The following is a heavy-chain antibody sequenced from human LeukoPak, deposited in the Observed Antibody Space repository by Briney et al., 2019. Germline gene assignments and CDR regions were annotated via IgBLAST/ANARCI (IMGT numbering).Heavy chain of an antibody. V-gene: IGHV1-18*01. CDR3: ARDGTSTDDY. J-gene: IGHJ4*02. Sequence: GASVKVSCTTSGYTFSNFGINWVRQAPGQGLEWMGWISGNNDNPNYGQKFQGRLTVTTDSSTSTAYMELRNLRFDDTAVYYCARDGTSTDDYWGQGTLVTVSS. CDR1: GYTFSNFG. CDR2: ISGNNDNP. D-gene: IGHD2-2*01.